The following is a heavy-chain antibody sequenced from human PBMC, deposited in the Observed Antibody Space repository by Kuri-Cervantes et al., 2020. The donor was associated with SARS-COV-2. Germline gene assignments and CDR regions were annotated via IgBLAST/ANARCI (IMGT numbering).Heavy chain of an antibody. CDR1: GGTFSGYA. J-gene: IGHJ4*02. CDR2: IIPIFGTA. D-gene: IGHD6-19*01. CDR3: ARGIRAPLYSSGWYSN. Sequence: SVKVSCKASGGTFSGYAISWVRQAPGQGLEWMGGIIPIFGTANYAQKFQGRVTITADESTGTAYMELNSLRSEDTAVYYCARGIRAPLYSSGWYSNWGQGTLVTVSS. V-gene: IGHV1-69*13.